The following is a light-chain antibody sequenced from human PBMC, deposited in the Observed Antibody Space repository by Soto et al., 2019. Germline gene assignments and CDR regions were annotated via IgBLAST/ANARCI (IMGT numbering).Light chain of an antibody. Sequence: QSVLTQPPSVSGAPGQKVTISCTRSSSNIGAAYDVHWYQHLPGTAPKLLIYGNNNRPSGVPDRFSGSKSGTSASLAITGLQAEAEADYYCQSYDSSLSGRVFGGGTKLTVL. CDR3: QSYDSSLSGRV. J-gene: IGLJ3*02. CDR2: GNN. CDR1: SSNIGAAYD. V-gene: IGLV1-40*01.